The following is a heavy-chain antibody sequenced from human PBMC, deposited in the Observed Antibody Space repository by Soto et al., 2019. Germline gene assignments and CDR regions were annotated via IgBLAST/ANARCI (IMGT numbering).Heavy chain of an antibody. Sequence: QVQLVQSGAEVKKPGASVKVSCKASGYTFTSYYMHWVRQAPGQGLEWMGIINPSGGSTSYAQKVQGRVNMTRDTSTSTVYMELSSLRSEDTAVYYCARVYSNYDFDYWGQGTLVTVSS. CDR3: ARVYSNYDFDY. CDR2: INPSGGST. V-gene: IGHV1-46*01. D-gene: IGHD4-4*01. CDR1: GYTFTSYY. J-gene: IGHJ4*02.